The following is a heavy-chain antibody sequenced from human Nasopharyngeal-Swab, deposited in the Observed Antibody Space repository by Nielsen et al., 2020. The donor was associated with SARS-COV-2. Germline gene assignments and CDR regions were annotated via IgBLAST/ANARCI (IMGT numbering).Heavy chain of an antibody. Sequence: GGSLRLSCSASGFTFSSYAMHWVRQAPGKGLEYVSAISSNGGSTYYADSVKGRFTISRDNSKNTLYLQMSSLRAEDTAVHYCVKDHRHSSGYYYYGMDVWGQGTTVTVSS. D-gene: IGHD3-22*01. V-gene: IGHV3-64D*06. CDR2: ISSNGGST. CDR1: GFTFSSYA. CDR3: VKDHRHSSGYYYYGMDV. J-gene: IGHJ6*02.